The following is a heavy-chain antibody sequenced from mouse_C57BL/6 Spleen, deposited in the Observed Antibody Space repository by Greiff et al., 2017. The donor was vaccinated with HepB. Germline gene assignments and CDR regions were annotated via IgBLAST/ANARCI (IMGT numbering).Heavy chain of an antibody. J-gene: IGHJ3*01. V-gene: IGHV1-39*01. D-gene: IGHD2-2*01. CDR3: AIAGYPAWFAY. CDR1: GYSFTDYI. Sequence: VHVKQSGPELVKPGASVKISCKASGYSFTDYIMNWVKQSNGKSLEWIGVINPNYGTTSYNQKFKGKATLTVDQSSSTAYMQLNSLTSEDSAVYYCAIAGYPAWFAYWGQRTLVTVSA. CDR2: INPNYGTT.